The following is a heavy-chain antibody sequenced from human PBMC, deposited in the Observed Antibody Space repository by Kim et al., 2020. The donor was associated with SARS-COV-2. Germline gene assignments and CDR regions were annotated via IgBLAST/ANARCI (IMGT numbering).Heavy chain of an antibody. Sequence: SETLSLTCTVSGGSVSSASHFWSWIRQPPGKGREYIGYTYYTGSTDYNPSLKSRVTLSIDTSRNQFSLRLTSVTAADTAVYYCARVSDLLTGYPLDYWGHGTLVTVSS. D-gene: IGHD3-9*01. J-gene: IGHJ4*01. V-gene: IGHV4-61*01. CDR2: TYYTGST. CDR1: GGSVSSASHF. CDR3: ARVSDLLTGYPLDY.